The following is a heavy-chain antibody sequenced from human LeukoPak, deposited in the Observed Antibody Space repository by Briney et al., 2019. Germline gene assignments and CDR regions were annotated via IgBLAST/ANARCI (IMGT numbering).Heavy chain of an antibody. CDR3: ARNVYCSGGSCYPRNWFDP. J-gene: IGHJ5*02. V-gene: IGHV4-39*01. Sequence: SETLSLTCTVSGGFISSSSYYWGWIRQPPGKGLEWIGNIYYSGSTFYNPSLKSRVTISVDTSKNQFSLKLSSVTAADTAVYYCARNVYCSGGSCYPRNWFDPWGQGTLVTVSS. CDR2: IYYSGST. CDR1: GGFISSSSYY. D-gene: IGHD2-15*01.